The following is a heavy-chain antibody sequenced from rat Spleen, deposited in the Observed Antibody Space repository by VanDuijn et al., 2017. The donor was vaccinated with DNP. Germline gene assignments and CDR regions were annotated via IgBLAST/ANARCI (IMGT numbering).Heavy chain of an antibody. CDR1: GFSFSSFA. V-gene: IGHV5-25*01. J-gene: IGHJ2*01. CDR3: AKVGSPGYFDY. Sequence: EVQLVESGGGLVQPGRSMKLSCVVSGFSFSSFAMAWVRQAPTKGLEWVASISYDGGNTYYRDSVKGRFTISRDNAESSLYLQMDSLRSEDTSTYYCAKVGSPGYFDYWGQGVMVTVSS. CDR2: ISYDGGNT. D-gene: IGHD5-1*01.